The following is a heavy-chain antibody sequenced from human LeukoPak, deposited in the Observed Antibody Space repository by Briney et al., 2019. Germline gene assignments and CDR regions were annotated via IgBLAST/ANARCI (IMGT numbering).Heavy chain of an antibody. V-gene: IGHV4-59*01. Sequence: SETLSLTCTVSGGSISTYYWSWIRQPPGKGLEWIGYIYYTGSTSYNPSLKSRVTISKDTSKNQFSLKLTSVTVADTAIYYCARGSGSYGSNMDVWGKGTTVTISS. D-gene: IGHD3-10*01. CDR2: IYYTGST. CDR1: GGSISTYY. J-gene: IGHJ6*03. CDR3: ARGSGSYGSNMDV.